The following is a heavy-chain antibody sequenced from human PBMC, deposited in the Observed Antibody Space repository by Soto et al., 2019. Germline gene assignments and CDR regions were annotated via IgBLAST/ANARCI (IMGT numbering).Heavy chain of an antibody. J-gene: IGHJ4*02. CDR2: INPKGGGT. CDR3: ARAVHTMIQGVRFRVDQ. V-gene: IGHV1-2*02. CDR1: GYTFTAYY. D-gene: IGHD3-10*01. Sequence: ASVKVSCKASGYTFTAYYIHWVRQARGQGLEWMGWINPKGGGTKYAQKFEGRVTMTRDTSINTAYMELTRLTSDDTAVYYCARAVHTMIQGVRFRVDQWGQGTLVTVSS.